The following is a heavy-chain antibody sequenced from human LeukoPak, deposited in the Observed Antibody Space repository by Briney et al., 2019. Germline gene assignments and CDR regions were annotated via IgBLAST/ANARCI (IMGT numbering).Heavy chain of an antibody. V-gene: IGHV4-39*07. Sequence: SETLSLTCTVSGGSISTITYYWGWIRQPPGKGMEWIGHMYYRGNTFYNPSLKSRVTISVDTSKNQFSLKLRSVTAADTAVYYCARLYGNYQNYFDYWGQGTLVTVSS. D-gene: IGHD1-7*01. J-gene: IGHJ4*02. CDR3: ARLYGNYQNYFDY. CDR2: MYYRGNT. CDR1: GGSISTITYY.